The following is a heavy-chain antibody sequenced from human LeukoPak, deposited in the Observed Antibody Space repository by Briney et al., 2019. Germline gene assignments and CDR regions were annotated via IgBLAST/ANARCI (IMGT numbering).Heavy chain of an antibody. CDR3: ARDGHYYDASAPTFGNWFDP. J-gene: IGHJ5*02. V-gene: IGHV4-4*07. Sequence: PSETLSLTCTVSGGSISSYYWNWIRQPAGKGLEWIGRIYTSGSTNYNPSLKSRDTMSVDTSKNQFSLKLSSVTAADTAVYYCARDGHYYDASAPTFGNWFDPWGQGTLVTVSS. D-gene: IGHD3-22*01. CDR1: GGSISSYY. CDR2: IYTSGST.